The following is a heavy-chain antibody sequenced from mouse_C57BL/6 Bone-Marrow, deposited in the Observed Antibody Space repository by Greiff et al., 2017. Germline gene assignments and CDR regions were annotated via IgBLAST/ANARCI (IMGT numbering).Heavy chain of an antibody. CDR3: ARVYYDYDFDY. CDR2: IYPGDGDT. V-gene: IGHV1-82*01. D-gene: IGHD2-4*01. Sequence: QVQLKQSGPELVKPGASVKISCKASGYAFSSSWMNWVKQRPGKGLEWIGRIYPGDGDTNYNGKFKGKATLTADKSSSTAYMQLSSLTSEDSAVYFCARVYYDYDFDYWGQGTTLTVSS. CDR1: GYAFSSSW. J-gene: IGHJ2*01.